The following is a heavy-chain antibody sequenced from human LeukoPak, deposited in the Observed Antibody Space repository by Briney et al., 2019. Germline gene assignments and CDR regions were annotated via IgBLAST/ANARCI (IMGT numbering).Heavy chain of an antibody. CDR1: GDSFSSNNYY. CDR3: ARGPLLTPGAFDI. Sequence: SETLSLTCIVSGDSFSSNNYYWGWIRQPPGKGLEWIVTTYFVGTTFFYPSLKSRVTISLDASNNQFSLNLSSVTAADTAVYYCARGPLLTPGAFDIWGQGTMVTVSS. J-gene: IGHJ3*02. CDR2: TYFVGTT. V-gene: IGHV4-39*07. D-gene: IGHD3-9*01.